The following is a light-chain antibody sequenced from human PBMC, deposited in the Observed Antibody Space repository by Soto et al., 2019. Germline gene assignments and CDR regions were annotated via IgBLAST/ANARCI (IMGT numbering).Light chain of an antibody. J-gene: IGKJ1*01. CDR1: HNIRNN. CDR2: GAS. V-gene: IGKV3-15*01. CDR3: QQYGDWPRT. Sequence: EIVLTQSPATLSLSPGERGTLSCTASHNIRNNLAWYQQRPGQPPRLLIYGASITAIGVPARFSGGGSGTEFFLTISNLQSEDFAVYYCQQYGDWPRTFGQGTKV.